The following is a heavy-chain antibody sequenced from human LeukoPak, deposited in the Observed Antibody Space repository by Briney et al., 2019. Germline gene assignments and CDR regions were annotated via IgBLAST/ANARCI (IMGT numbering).Heavy chain of an antibody. V-gene: IGHV4-59*08. D-gene: IGHD1-14*01. J-gene: IGHJ3*02. Sequence: SETLSLTCTISGASMTNYYWSWIRQPAGKRLEWIAYSHNSGETKYNPSLKSRITISVDTSENQFSLKLSSVTAADTAVYYCARQPGGTAAFDIWGQGTTVTVSA. CDR2: SHNSGET. CDR3: ARQPGGTAAFDI. CDR1: GASMTNYY.